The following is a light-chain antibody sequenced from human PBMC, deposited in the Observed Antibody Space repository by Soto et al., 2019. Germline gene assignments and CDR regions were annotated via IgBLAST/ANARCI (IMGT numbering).Light chain of an antibody. V-gene: IGLV1-44*01. Sequence: QSVLSQPPSASGTPGQIVIISCSGSRSDIGSNFVNWYQHLPGTAPKLLIYNSNQRPSGVPDRFSGSKSGTSASLAISGLQSEDEADYYCAAWDDSLTGPVFGTGTKVTVL. CDR2: NSN. CDR1: RSDIGSNF. J-gene: IGLJ1*01. CDR3: AAWDDSLTGPV.